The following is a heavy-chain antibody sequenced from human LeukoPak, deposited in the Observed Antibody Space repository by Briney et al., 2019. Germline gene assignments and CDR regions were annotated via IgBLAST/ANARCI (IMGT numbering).Heavy chain of an antibody. CDR3: ARLPKYSIPLDY. CDR1: GYTFTSYD. CDR2: MNPNSGNT. Sequence: GASVKVSCKASGYTFTSYDINWVRQATGQGLEWMGWMNPNSGNTAYAQKFQGRVTMSRDTSISTAYMELSSLRSEDTAVYYCARLPKYSIPLDYWGHGTLVTVSS. D-gene: IGHD6-6*01. J-gene: IGHJ4*01. V-gene: IGHV1-8*01.